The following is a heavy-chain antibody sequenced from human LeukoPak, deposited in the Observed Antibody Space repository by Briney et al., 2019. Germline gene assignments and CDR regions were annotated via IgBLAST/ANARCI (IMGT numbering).Heavy chain of an antibody. CDR3: AKFGGYNHYFDY. J-gene: IGHJ4*02. Sequence: GGSLRLSCPASGFTFSSYAMSWVRQAPGNGLEWVSAISGSCGSTYYADSVKGRFTISRDNSKNTLYLQMNSMRAEDTAVYYCAKFGGYNHYFDYWGQGTLVTVSS. CDR2: ISGSCGST. V-gene: IGHV3-23*01. D-gene: IGHD5-24*01. CDR1: GFTFSSYA.